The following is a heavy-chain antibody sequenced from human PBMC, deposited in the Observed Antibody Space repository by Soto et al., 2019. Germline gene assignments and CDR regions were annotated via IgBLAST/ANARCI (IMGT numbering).Heavy chain of an antibody. CDR1: GGSITTVGYL. D-gene: IGHD3-16*01. V-gene: IGHV4-31*03. CDR2: IYYSEST. Sequence: QVQLQESGPGLVKPSQTLSLTCSVSGGSITTVGYLWSWIGQHPGKVLEWIGSIYYSESTSHNPSLKIRVAISADTSEDQFYLKQNSVTGADTAVYDCARTPTLGLDVYSDMDVWGRGTTFIVSS. J-gene: IGHJ6*02. CDR3: ARTPTLGLDVYSDMDV.